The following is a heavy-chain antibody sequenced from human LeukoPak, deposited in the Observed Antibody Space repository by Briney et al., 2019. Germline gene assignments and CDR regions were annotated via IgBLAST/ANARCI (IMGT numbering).Heavy chain of an antibody. J-gene: IGHJ3*02. CDR3: ARALVAGATLNDLDI. V-gene: IGHV3-74*01. Sequence: GGSLRLSCAASGFSFSSYWMHWVRQAPGKGLVWVARIQYDGSTTNYADSVKGRFTISRDNAKKTLYVQMNSLRAEDTAVYYCARALVAGATLNDLDIWDQGKMVTVSS. D-gene: IGHD2-15*01. CDR1: GFSFSSYW. CDR2: IQYDGSTT.